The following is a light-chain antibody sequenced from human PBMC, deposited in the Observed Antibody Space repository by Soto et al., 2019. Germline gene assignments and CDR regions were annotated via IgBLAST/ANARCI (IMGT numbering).Light chain of an antibody. CDR2: DAS. V-gene: IGKV1-33*01. Sequence: DIQMTQSPSSLSASVGDRVTITCQASQGISNYLHWYQRKPGKTPKILIYDASNLETRVPSRFSGSGSGTDFTFTISSLQPEDVATYYCQQYADLPLTFGQGTKLGIK. CDR3: QQYADLPLT. J-gene: IGKJ2*01. CDR1: QGISNY.